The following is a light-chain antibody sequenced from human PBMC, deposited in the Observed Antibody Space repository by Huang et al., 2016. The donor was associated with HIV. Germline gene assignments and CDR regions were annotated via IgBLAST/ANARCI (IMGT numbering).Light chain of an antibody. Sequence: AIQMTQSPSSLSASVGDRVTITCRASQDIRNDLGWYQQKPGRAQKLLIYAAFNLQNGVPSRFSGSGSGTDFSLTISDLRPEDFATYYCLQDYHYPSTFGLGTKVELK. CDR1: QDIRND. CDR3: LQDYHYPST. V-gene: IGKV1-6*01. CDR2: AAF. J-gene: IGKJ2*01.